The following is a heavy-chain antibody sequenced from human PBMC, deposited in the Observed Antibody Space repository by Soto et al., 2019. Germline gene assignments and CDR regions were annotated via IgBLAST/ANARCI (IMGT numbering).Heavy chain of an antibody. V-gene: IGHV3-23*01. CDR2: ISGSSGNT. Sequence: GGSLRLSCAASGFTFNNHAMGWVRQAPGKGLEWVSVISGSSGNTYYADSVKGRFTISGDSSKNTLYLQMNSLRAEDTAVYYCAKDPGMDVWGQGTTVTVSS. J-gene: IGHJ6*02. CDR1: GFTFNNHA. CDR3: AKDPGMDV.